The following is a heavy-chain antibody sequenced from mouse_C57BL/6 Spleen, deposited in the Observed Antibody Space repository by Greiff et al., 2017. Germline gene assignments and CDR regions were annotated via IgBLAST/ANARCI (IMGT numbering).Heavy chain of an antibody. J-gene: IGHJ2*01. CDR2: IDPSDSDT. Sequence: QVQLQQPGAELVRPGSSVKLSCKASGYTFTSYWMHWVKQRPIQGLEWIGNIDPSDSDTPYNQKFKDKATLTVDKSSSTAYKQLSSLTSEDSAVYYCARYSDYFDYWGQGTTLTVSS. CDR3: ARYSDYFDY. V-gene: IGHV1-52*01. D-gene: IGHD2-12*01. CDR1: GYTFTSYW.